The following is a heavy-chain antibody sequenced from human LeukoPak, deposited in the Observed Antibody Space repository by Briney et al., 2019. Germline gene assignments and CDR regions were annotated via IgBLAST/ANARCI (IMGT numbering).Heavy chain of an antibody. CDR2: IKQDGSEK. Sequence: GGSLRLSCAASGFTFSSYWMSWVRQAPGKGLEWVANIKQDGSEKYYVDSVKGRFTISRDNSKNTLYLQMGSLRAEDMAVYYCARDYDLSRNYYWGYYFDYWGQGTLVTVSS. J-gene: IGHJ4*02. CDR1: GFTFSSYW. V-gene: IGHV3-7*01. CDR3: ARDYDLSRNYYWGYYFDY. D-gene: IGHD1-26*01.